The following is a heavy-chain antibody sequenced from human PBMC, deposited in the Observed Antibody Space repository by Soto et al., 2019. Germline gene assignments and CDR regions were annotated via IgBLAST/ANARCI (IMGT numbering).Heavy chain of an antibody. J-gene: IGHJ4*02. CDR1: GGIFSSYT. CDR2: IIPILGIA. D-gene: IGHD3-22*01. CDR3: ARDPYYYDSSGYHLVHI. Sequence: ASVKVSCKASGGIFSSYTISWVRQAPGQGLEWMGRIIPILGIANYAQKFQGRVTITADKSTSTAYMELSSLRSEDTAVYYCARDPYYYDSSGYHLVHIWGQGTLVTVSS. V-gene: IGHV1-69*04.